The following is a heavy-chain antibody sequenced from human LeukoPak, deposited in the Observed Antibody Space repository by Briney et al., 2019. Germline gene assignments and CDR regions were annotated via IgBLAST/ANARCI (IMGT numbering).Heavy chain of an antibody. J-gene: IGHJ6*02. D-gene: IGHD6-19*01. CDR2: ISYDGSNK. CDR1: GFTFSSYA. Sequence: PGGSLRLSCAASGFTFSSYAMHWVRQAPGKGLEWVAVISYDGSNKYYADSVKGRFTISRDNSKNTLYLQMNSLRAEDTAVYYCARVAGTYYYGMDVWGQGTTVTVYS. V-gene: IGHV3-30*04. CDR3: ARVAGTYYYGMDV.